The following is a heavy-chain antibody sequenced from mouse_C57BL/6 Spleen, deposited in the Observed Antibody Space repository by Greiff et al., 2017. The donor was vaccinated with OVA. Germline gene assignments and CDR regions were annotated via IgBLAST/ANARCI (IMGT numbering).Heavy chain of an antibody. CDR1: GYAFSSSW. J-gene: IGHJ3*01. V-gene: IGHV1-82*01. CDR3: ARDEDYDERFAY. D-gene: IGHD2-4*01. CDR2: IYPGDGDT. Sequence: QVQLQQSGPELVKPGASVKISCKASGYAFSSSWMNWVKQRPGKGLEWIGRIYPGDGDTNYNGKFKGKATLTADKSSSTAYMQLSSLTSEDSAVYFCARDEDYDERFAYWGQGTLVTVSA.